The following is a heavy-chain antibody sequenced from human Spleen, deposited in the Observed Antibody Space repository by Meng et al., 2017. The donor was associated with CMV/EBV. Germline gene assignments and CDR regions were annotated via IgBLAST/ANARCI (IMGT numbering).Heavy chain of an antibody. V-gene: IGHV1-2*02. Sequence: ASVKVSCKASGYTFTAHYFHWVRQAPGQGLEWMGWIHPHRGDTNYAQQFQGRVTLTSDTSISTAYMQLSRLQSDDTAVYYCARLFHTILGTAYYYGMDVWGPGTRVTVSS. CDR2: IHPHRGDT. J-gene: IGHJ6*02. CDR1: GYTFTAHY. CDR3: ARLFHTILGTAYYYGMDV. D-gene: IGHD3-3*01.